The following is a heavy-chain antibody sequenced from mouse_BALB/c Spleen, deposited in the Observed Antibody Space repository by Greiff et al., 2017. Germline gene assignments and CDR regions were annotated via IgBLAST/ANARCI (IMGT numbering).Heavy chain of an antibody. V-gene: IGHV1-82*01. J-gene: IGHJ4*01. CDR3: ARSVYYYGSSYDYAMDY. CDR1: GYAFSSSW. CDR2: IYPGDGDT. Sequence: QVQLKESGPELVKPGASVKISCKASGYAFSSSWMNWVKQRPGQGLEWIGRIYPGDGDTNYNGKFKGKATLTADKSSSTAYMQLSSLTSVDSAVYFCARSVYYYGSSYDYAMDYWGQGTSVTVSS. D-gene: IGHD1-1*01.